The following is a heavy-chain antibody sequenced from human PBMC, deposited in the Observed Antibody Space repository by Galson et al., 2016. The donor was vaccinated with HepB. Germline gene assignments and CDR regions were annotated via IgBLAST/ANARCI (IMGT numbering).Heavy chain of an antibody. V-gene: IGHV1-18*01. Sequence: SVKVSCKASGYTFTNYGINWVRQAPGQGLEWMGWISAYNGNTVYAQKLQGRVTMTTDTSTSPAYMELRTLRSDDTAVYYCARGHENYDFWSGYYKCLAYWGQGTLVTVSS. J-gene: IGHJ4*02. D-gene: IGHD3-3*01. CDR3: ARGHENYDFWSGYYKCLAY. CDR2: ISAYNGNT. CDR1: GYTFTNYG.